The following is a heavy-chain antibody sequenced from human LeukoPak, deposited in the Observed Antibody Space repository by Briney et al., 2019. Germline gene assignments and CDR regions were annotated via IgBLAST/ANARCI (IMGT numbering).Heavy chain of an antibody. CDR2: ISAYNHNT. CDR1: GYTFTSYG. V-gene: IGHV1-18*01. CDR3: ARETPMIVWVL. Sequence: GASVKVSCKASGYTFTSYGISWVRQAPGQGLEWMGWISAYNHNTNYAQKLQGRVTMTTDTSTSTAYMELSSLRSEDTAVYYCARETPMIVWVLWGQGTLVTVSS. D-gene: IGHD3-22*01. J-gene: IGHJ4*02.